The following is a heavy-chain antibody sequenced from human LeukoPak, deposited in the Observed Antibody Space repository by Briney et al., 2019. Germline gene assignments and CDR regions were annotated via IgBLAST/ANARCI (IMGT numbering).Heavy chain of an antibody. CDR2: IYHSGST. V-gene: IGHV4-30-2*01. J-gene: IGHJ4*02. CDR3: ARGREGDIVASFDY. D-gene: IGHD5-12*01. CDR1: GGSISSGGYY. Sequence: PSQTLSLTCTVSGGSISSGGYYWSWIRQHPGKGLEWIGYIYHSGSTYYNPSLKSRVTISVDRSKNQFSLKLSSVTAADTAVYYCARGREGDIVASFDYWGQGTLVTVSS.